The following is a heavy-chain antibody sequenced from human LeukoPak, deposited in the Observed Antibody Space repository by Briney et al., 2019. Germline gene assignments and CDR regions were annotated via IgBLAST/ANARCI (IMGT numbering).Heavy chain of an antibody. Sequence: ASVKVFCKASGYTFTGYYMHWVRQAPGQGLEWMGWINPNSGVTKYAQKFQGRVTMTRDTSISTAYLELNRLSSDDSAVFYCVRQADNNWFDSWGQGTLVTVSS. CDR3: VRQADNNWFDS. J-gene: IGHJ5*01. D-gene: IGHD2-15*01. V-gene: IGHV1-2*02. CDR2: INPNSGVT. CDR1: GYTFTGYY.